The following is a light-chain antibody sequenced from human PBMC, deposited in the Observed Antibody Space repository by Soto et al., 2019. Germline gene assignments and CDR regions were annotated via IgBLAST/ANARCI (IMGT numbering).Light chain of an antibody. Sequence: QSALTQPRSVSGSPGQSVTISCTGTSSDVGGYSYVSWYQQHPGKAPTLIIYDVTKRPSGVPDRFSGSKSGNTASLTISGLQAEDEADYYCCSFAGTYTYVVGTGTKVTVL. J-gene: IGLJ1*01. CDR3: CSFAGTYTYV. V-gene: IGLV2-11*01. CDR2: DVT. CDR1: SSDVGGYSY.